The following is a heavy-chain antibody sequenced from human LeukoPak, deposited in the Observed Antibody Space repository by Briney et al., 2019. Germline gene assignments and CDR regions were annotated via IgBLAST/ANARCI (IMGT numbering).Heavy chain of an antibody. CDR3: VRVPYCGADCNPGGLFDI. CDR2: SNGDGTNT. CDR1: GFNIRHYW. V-gene: IGHV3-74*01. Sequence: GGSLRLSCVASGFNIRHYWMNWVRQAPGKGPEWVARSNGDGTNTAYADSVKGRFTISRDNAKNTLYLEMSSLRVEDTAIFYCVRVPYCGADCNPGGLFDIWGQGTMVTVSS. J-gene: IGHJ3*02. D-gene: IGHD2-21*02.